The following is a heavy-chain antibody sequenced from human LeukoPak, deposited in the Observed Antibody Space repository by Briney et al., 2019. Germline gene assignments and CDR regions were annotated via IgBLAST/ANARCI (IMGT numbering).Heavy chain of an antibody. V-gene: IGHV3-21*01. CDR1: GFTFSSCS. CDR2: ISSSSSYI. J-gene: IGHJ6*02. D-gene: IGHD3-10*01. Sequence: GGSLRLSCAASGFTFSSCSMNWVRQAPGKGLEWVSSISSSSSYIYYADSVKGRFTISRDNAKNSLYLQMNSLRAEDTAVYYCARDRLLWFGELFYHGMDVWGQGTTVTVSS. CDR3: ARDRLLWFGELFYHGMDV.